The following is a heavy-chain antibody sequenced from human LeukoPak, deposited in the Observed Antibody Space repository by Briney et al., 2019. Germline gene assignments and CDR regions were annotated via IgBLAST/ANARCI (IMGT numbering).Heavy chain of an antibody. V-gene: IGHV3-48*03. CDR2: ISSSGSTI. CDR3: ARESSSWSNFDY. J-gene: IGHJ4*02. D-gene: IGHD6-13*01. Sequence: GGSLRLSCAASGFTFSSYEMNWVRQAPGKGLEWVSYISSSGSTIYYADSVKGRFTISRDNAKNSLYLQMNSLRAEDTAVYYCARESSSWSNFDYWGQETLVTVSS. CDR1: GFTFSSYE.